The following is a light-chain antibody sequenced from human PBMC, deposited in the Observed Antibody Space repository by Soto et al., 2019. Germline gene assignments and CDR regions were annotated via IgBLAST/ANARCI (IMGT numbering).Light chain of an antibody. V-gene: IGKV3-15*01. Sequence: EIVMTQSPATLSVSPGERATLSCRASQSVSSNLAWYQQKPGQAPRLLIYAASTRATGIPARFSGSGSGTEFTLTISSLQSEDFAIYYCQQYNKWPPRTFGQGTEVEIK. CDR1: QSVSSN. CDR3: QQYNKWPPRT. J-gene: IGKJ1*01. CDR2: AAS.